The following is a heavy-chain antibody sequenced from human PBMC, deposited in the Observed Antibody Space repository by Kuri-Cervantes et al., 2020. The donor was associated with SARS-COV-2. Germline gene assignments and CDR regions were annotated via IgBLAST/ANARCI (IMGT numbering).Heavy chain of an antibody. CDR1: GFTVSSNY. V-gene: IGHV3-53*01. CDR3: ARAVGYSSSWYYFDY. Sequence: GGSLRLSCAASGFTVSSNYMSWVRQAPGKGLEWVSVIYSGGSTYYADSVKGRFTISRDNSKNTLYLQMNSLRVEDTAVYYCARAVGYSSSWYYFDYWGQGTLVTVSS. D-gene: IGHD6-13*01. J-gene: IGHJ4*02. CDR2: IYSGGST.